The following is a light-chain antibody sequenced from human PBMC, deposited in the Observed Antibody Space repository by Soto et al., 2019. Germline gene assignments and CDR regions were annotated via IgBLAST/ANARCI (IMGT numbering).Light chain of an antibody. CDR3: QVWDSRIVV. V-gene: IGLV3-9*01. J-gene: IGLJ3*02. CDR2: RDS. Sequence: SYELTQPLSVSVALGQTARITCGGNNIGSKNVHWYQQKPGQAPVLVIYRDSNRPSGIPERFSGSNSGNTATLTISRAQAGDEADYYCQVWDSRIVVFGGGTKVTVL. CDR1: NIGSKN.